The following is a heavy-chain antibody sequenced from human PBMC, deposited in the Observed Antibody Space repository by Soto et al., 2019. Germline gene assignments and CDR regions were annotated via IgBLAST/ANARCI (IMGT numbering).Heavy chain of an antibody. CDR3: AKDVGYCSGGSCLIGTFDI. Sequence: EVQLLESGGGLVQPGGSLRLSCAASGFTFSSYAMSWVRQAPGKGLEWVSAISGSGGSTYYADSVKGRFTISRDNSKNTLYLQMNSLRSEDTAVYYGAKDVGYCSGGSCLIGTFDIWGQGTMVTVSS. V-gene: IGHV3-23*01. CDR1: GFTFSSYA. J-gene: IGHJ3*02. D-gene: IGHD2-15*01. CDR2: ISGSGGST.